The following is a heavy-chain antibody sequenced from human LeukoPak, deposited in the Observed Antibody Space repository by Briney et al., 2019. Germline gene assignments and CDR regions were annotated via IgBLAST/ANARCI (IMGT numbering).Heavy chain of an antibody. CDR3: ATGGGYGCFDD. CDR1: GFTLSTYT. D-gene: IGHD5-18*01. Sequence: PGGSLRLSCAASGFTLSTYTMNWVRQAPGKGLEWVSSISSSSSYIYYADSVKGRFTISRDNAKNSLYLQMNSLRAEDTAVYYCATGGGYGCFDDWGQGTLVTVSS. CDR2: ISSSSSYI. V-gene: IGHV3-21*01. J-gene: IGHJ4*02.